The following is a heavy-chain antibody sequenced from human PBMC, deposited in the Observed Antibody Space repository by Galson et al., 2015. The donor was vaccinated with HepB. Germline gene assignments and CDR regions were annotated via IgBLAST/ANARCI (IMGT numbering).Heavy chain of an antibody. Sequence: SLRLSCAASGFTFSSYAMSWVRQAPGKGLEWVSAISGSGGSTYYADSVKGRFTISRDNSKDTLYLQMNSLRAEDTAVYYCAKVITMIVVPRDAFDIWGQGTMVTVSS. V-gene: IGHV3-23*01. CDR1: GFTFSSYA. J-gene: IGHJ3*02. D-gene: IGHD3-22*01. CDR3: AKVITMIVVPRDAFDI. CDR2: ISGSGGST.